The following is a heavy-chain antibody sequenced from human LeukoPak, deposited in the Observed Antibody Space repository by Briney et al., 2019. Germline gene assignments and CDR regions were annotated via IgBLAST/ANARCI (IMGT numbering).Heavy chain of an antibody. CDR2: ISWNSGSI. D-gene: IGHD3-3*01. CDR3: AKGKWLLDPLFDY. J-gene: IGHJ4*02. V-gene: IGHV3-9*01. Sequence: GGSLRLSCAASGFTFDDYAMHWVRQAPGKGLEWVSGISWNSGSIGYADSVKGRFTISRDNAKNSLYLQMNSLRAEDTALYYCAKGKWLLDPLFDYWGQGTLVTVSS. CDR1: GFTFDDYA.